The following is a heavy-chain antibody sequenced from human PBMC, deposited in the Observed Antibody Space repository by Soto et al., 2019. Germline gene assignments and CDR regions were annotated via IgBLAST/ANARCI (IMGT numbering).Heavy chain of an antibody. CDR1: GVTFRIYV. CDR3: AMRSSSWYFDY. Sequence: LKLSCAACGVTFRIYVINGVCQAPGKGLEWVSVISGSDGSTYYADSVKGRFTISRDNSKNTLNLQMNSLRAEDTAVYYCAMRSSSWYFDYWGQGTLVTVSS. J-gene: IGHJ4*02. V-gene: IGHV3-23*01. CDR2: ISGSDGST. D-gene: IGHD6-13*01.